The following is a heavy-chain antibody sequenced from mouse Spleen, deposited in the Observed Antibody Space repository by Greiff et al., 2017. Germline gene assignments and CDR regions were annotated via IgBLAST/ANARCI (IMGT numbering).Heavy chain of an antibody. CDR2: INPSSGYT. Sequence: QVQLQQSAAELARPGASVKMSCKASGYTFTSYTMRWVKQRPGQGLEWIGYINPSSGYTEYNQKFKDKTTLTADKSSSTAYMQLSSLTSEDSAVYYCARRGRYAMDYWGQGTSVTVSS. V-gene: IGHV1-4*02. CDR3: ARRGRYAMDY. J-gene: IGHJ4*01. CDR1: GYTFTSYT.